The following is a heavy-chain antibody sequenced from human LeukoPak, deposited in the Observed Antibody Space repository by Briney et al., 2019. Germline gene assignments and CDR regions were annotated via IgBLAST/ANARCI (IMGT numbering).Heavy chain of an antibody. CDR3: AKEGGTGTRFDH. D-gene: IGHD1-7*01. CDR1: GFTFSSSA. J-gene: IGHJ4*02. Sequence: GGSLRLSCAASGFTFSSSAMSWVRQAPGKGLYWVSAISGSGTGTYYADSVKGRFTISRDNSKNTLYLQMNSLRAEDTAVYYCAKEGGTGTRFDHWGQGTLVTVSS. V-gene: IGHV3-23*01. CDR2: ISGSGTGT.